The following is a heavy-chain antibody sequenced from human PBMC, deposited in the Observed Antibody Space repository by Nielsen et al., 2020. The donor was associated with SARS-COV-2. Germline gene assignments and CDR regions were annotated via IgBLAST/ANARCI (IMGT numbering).Heavy chain of an antibody. J-gene: IGHJ4*02. Sequence: GESLKISCAASGFTFSSYSMNWVRQAPGKGLEWVSSISSSSSYIYYADSVKGRFTISRDNAKNSLYLQMNSLRAEDTAVYYCARDLEVGVVPAADYWGQGTLVTVSS. V-gene: IGHV3-21*01. D-gene: IGHD2-2*01. CDR1: GFTFSSYS. CDR2: ISSSSSYI. CDR3: ARDLEVGVVPAADY.